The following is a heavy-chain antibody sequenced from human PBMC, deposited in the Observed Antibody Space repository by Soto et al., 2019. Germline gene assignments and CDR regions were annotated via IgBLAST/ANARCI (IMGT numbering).Heavy chain of an antibody. V-gene: IGHV3-30*18. J-gene: IGHJ4*02. D-gene: IGHD2-2*01. CDR1: GFTFSSYG. CDR3: ANEVDCSSTSCYAPNFDY. CDR2: ISYDGSNK. Sequence: QVQLVESGGGVVQPGRSLRLSCAASGFTFSSYGMHWVRQAPGKGLEWVAVISYDGSNKYYADSVKGRFTISRDNSKNTLYLQMNSLSAEDTAVYYCANEVDCSSTSCYAPNFDYWGQGTLVTVSS.